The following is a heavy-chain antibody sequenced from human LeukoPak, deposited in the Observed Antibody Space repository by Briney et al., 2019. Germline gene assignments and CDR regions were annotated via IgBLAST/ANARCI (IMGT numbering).Heavy chain of an antibody. CDR2: FDPEDGET. J-gene: IGHJ6*02. CDR1: GYTLXXLS. V-gene: IGHV1-24*01. D-gene: IGHD3-3*01. Sequence: GYTLXXLSMHWVRQAPGKGLEWMGGFDPEDGETIYAQKFQGRVTMTEDTSTDTAYMELSSLRSEDTAVYYCATSTIFGVVTANYGMDVWGQGTTVTVSS. CDR3: ATSTIFGVVTANYGMDV.